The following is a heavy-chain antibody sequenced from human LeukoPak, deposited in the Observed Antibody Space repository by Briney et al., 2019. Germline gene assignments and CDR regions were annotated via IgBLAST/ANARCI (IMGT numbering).Heavy chain of an antibody. CDR2: MNPNSGNT. J-gene: IGHJ4*02. D-gene: IGHD6-6*01. Sequence: ASVKVSCKASGYTFTSYDTNWVRQATGQGLEWMGWMNPNSGNTGYAQKFQGRVTMTRNTSISTAYMELSSLRSEDTAVYYCATYSSSNLFDYWGQGTLVTVSS. V-gene: IGHV1-8*01. CDR1: GYTFTSYD. CDR3: ATYSSSNLFDY.